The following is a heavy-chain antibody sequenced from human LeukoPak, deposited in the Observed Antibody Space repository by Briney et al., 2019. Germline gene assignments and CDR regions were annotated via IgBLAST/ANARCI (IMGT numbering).Heavy chain of an antibody. CDR3: AKDMYNWNDGLDY. CDR2: ISGGSGGST. V-gene: IGHV3-23*01. J-gene: IGHJ4*02. D-gene: IGHD1-20*01. CDR1: GFTFSDYA. Sequence: GGSLRLSCAASGFTFSDYAMSWVRQAPGKGLEWLSVISGGSGGSTYYADSVTGRLTVSRDNSKNTLYLQMNSLRAEDTAVYYCAKDMYNWNDGLDYWGQGTLVTVSS.